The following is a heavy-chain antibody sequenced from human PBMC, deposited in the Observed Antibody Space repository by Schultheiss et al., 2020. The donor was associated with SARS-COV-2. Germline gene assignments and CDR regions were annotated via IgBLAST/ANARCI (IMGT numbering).Heavy chain of an antibody. J-gene: IGHJ5*02. Sequence: SETLSLTCAVSGGSISSGGYSWSWIRQPPGKGLEWIGYIYHSGSTYYNPSLKSRVTISVDRSKNQFSLKLSSVTAADTAVYYCARTYGLGHNWFDPWGQGTLVTVSS. D-gene: IGHD3-10*01. V-gene: IGHV4-30-2*01. CDR3: ARTYGLGHNWFDP. CDR1: GGSISSGGYS. CDR2: IYHSGST.